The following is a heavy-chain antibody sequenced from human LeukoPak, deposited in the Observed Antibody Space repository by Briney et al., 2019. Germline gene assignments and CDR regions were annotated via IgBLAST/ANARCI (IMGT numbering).Heavy chain of an antibody. V-gene: IGHV1-2*02. D-gene: IGHD4/OR15-4a*01. CDR1: GYTFTGYY. Sequence: GASVKVSCKASGYTFTGYYMHWVRQAPGQGLEWMGWINPNSGGTNYAQKFQGRVTMTRDRSITTVYMELSSLTSDDTAIYYCAREVQGFDFWGQGTLVTVSS. CDR2: INPNSGGT. CDR3: AREVQGFDF. J-gene: IGHJ4*02.